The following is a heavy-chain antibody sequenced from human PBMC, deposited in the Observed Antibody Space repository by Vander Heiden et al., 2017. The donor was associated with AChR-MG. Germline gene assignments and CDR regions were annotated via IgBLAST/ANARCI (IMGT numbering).Heavy chain of an antibody. J-gene: IGHJ5*02. CDR3: AKDGIAADT. CDR2: ISWNSGRI. D-gene: IGHD6-13*01. Sequence: EVLLAESGGGLVQPVRSLRLPCSASGFIFDDYAMYWVRQAPGKGLEWVSGISWNSGRIGYADSVKGRFTISRDNAKNSLYLQMNSLRAEDTALYYCAKDGIAADTWGQGSLVTVSS. V-gene: IGHV3-9*01. CDR1: GFIFDDYA.